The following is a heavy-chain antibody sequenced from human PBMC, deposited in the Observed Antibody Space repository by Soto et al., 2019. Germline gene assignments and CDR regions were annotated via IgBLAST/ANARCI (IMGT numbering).Heavy chain of an antibody. CDR1: GFTFSAYY. J-gene: IGHJ6*02. V-gene: IGHV3-11*05. Sequence: QEQLVESGGGLVRPGGSLRLFCAASGFTFSAYYMTWMRQAPGKGLEWVSYITSSSDYTNYAGSVKGRFTISRDNAKNSLYLQMNSLRVEDTAVYYCVREYYYGMDVWGQGTTVTVSS. CDR3: VREYYYGMDV. CDR2: ITSSSDYT.